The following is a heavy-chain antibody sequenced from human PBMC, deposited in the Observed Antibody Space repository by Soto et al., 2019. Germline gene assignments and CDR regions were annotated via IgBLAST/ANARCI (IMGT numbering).Heavy chain of an antibody. CDR2: IYYSGST. Sequence: QLQLQESGPGLVKPSETLSLTCTVSGGSISSSSYYWGWIRQPPGQGLEWIGSIYYSGSTYYNPSLKSRVTISVNTSKNQFSLKLSSVTAADTAVYYCARHPYSGSYSWEGDFDYWGQGTLVTVSS. D-gene: IGHD1-26*01. V-gene: IGHV4-39*01. CDR1: GGSISSSSYY. J-gene: IGHJ4*02. CDR3: ARHPYSGSYSWEGDFDY.